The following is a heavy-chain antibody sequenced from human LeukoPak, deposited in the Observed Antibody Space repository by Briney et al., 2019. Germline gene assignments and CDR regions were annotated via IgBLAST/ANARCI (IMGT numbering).Heavy chain of an antibody. CDR1: GFTFSSYG. V-gene: IGHV3-23*01. CDR2: INDDTP. D-gene: IGHD3-3*01. J-gene: IGHJ5*02. Sequence: GGTLRLSCAASGFTFSSYGMSWVRQAPGKGLEWVSAINDDTPYYTDSVKGRFTVSRDNSKDTPYLHLNSLRAEDTAIYYCAKEHDLWHEEGNWFDTWGQGVLVTVSS. CDR3: AKEHDLWHEEGNWFDT.